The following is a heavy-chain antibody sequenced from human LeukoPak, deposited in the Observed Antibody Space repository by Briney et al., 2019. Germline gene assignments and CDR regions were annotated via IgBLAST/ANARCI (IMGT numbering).Heavy chain of an antibody. CDR2: IDPSDSYT. CDR1: GYTFTSYW. V-gene: IGHV5-10-1*01. CDR3: ARHSHYDFWSGYLDY. D-gene: IGHD3-3*01. J-gene: IGHJ4*02. Sequence: PGESLKISCKGSGYTFTSYWISWVRQMPGKGLEWMGKIDPSDSYTSYSPSFQGHVTISADKSISAAFLQWSSLEALDTAMYYCARHSHYDFWSGYLDYWGQGTLVTVSS.